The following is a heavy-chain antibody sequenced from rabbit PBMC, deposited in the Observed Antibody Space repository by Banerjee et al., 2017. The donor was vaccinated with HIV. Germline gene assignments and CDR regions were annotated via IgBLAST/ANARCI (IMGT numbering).Heavy chain of an antibody. CDR1: GFSFSSSYW. V-gene: IGHV1S45*01. D-gene: IGHD4-1*01. CDR2: IYTSSGRT. Sequence: QEQLEESGGDLVKPEGSLTLTCTASGFSFSSSYWISWVRQAPGKGLEWIACIYTSSGRTYYATWAKGRFTISKTSTTVTLQMTSLTAADTATYFCARSRDTTGWGGDLWGPGTLVTVS. J-gene: IGHJ6*01. CDR3: ARSRDTTGWGGDL.